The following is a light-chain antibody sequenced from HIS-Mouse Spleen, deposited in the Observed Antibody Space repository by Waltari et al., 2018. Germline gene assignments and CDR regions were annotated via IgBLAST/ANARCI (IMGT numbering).Light chain of an antibody. CDR1: QSISSY. V-gene: IGKV1-39*01. J-gene: IGKJ3*01. CDR3: QQSYSTPFT. Sequence: DIQITHAPSSLSASLGDRVTITCRSSQSISSYLNWYQQKPGKAPKLLIYAASSLQSGVPSRFSGSGSGTDFTLTISRLQPEDFATYYCQQSYSTPFTFGPGTKVDIK. CDR2: AAS.